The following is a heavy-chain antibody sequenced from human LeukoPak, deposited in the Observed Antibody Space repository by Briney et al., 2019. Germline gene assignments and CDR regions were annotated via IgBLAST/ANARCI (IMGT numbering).Heavy chain of an antibody. CDR1: GGSFSGYY. D-gene: IGHD6-13*01. J-gene: IGHJ5*02. CDR3: ASLQQLDRTYNWFDP. Sequence: PSETLSLTCAVYGGSFSGYYWSWIRQPPGKGLEWIGEINHSGSTNYNPSLKSRVTISVDTSKNHFSLKLSSVTAADTVVYYCASLQQLDRTYNWFDPWGQGTLVTVSS. CDR2: INHSGST. V-gene: IGHV4-34*01.